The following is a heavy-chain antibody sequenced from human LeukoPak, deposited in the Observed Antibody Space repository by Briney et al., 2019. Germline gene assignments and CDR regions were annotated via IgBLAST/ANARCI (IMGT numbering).Heavy chain of an antibody. CDR2: ISYDGSNK. V-gene: IGHV3-30-3*01. J-gene: IGHJ4*02. CDR3: ARIWFGELRGPFDY. CDR1: GFTFSSYA. Sequence: PGRSLRLSCAASGFTFSSYAMHWVRQAPGKGLEWVAVISYDGSNKYYADSVRGRFTISRDNSKNTLYLQMNSLRAEDTAVYYCARIWFGELRGPFDYWGQGTLVTVSS. D-gene: IGHD3-10*01.